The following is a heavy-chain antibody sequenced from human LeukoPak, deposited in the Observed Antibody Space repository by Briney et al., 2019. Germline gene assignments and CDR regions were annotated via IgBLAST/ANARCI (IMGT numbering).Heavy chain of an antibody. Sequence: SETLSLTCAVYGGSFSGYYWSWIRQPPGKGLEWIGEIIHSGSTNYNPSLKSRVTISVDTSKNQFSLKLSSVTAADTAVYYCARRLLVCSGGSCYLGDYYYYMDVWGKGTTVTISS. CDR2: IIHSGST. CDR1: GGSFSGYY. V-gene: IGHV4-34*12. CDR3: ARRLLVCSGGSCYLGDYYYYMDV. J-gene: IGHJ6*03. D-gene: IGHD2-15*01.